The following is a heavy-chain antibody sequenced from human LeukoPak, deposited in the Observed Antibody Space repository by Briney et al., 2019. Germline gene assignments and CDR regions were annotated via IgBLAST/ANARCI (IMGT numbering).Heavy chain of an antibody. CDR3: AREGRTYYDFWSGYSYAFDI. CDR2: IKQDGSEK. Sequence: GGSLRLSCAASGFTFSSYWMSWVRQAPGKGREWVANIKQDGSEKYYVDSVKGRFTISRDNAENSLYLQMNSLRAEDTAVYYCAREGRTYYDFWSGYSYAFDIWGQGTTVTVSS. V-gene: IGHV3-7*01. J-gene: IGHJ3*02. CDR1: GFTFSSYW. D-gene: IGHD3-3*01.